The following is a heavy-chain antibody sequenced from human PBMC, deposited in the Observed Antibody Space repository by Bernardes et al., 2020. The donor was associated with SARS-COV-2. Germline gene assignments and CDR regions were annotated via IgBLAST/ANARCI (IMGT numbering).Heavy chain of an antibody. Sequence: SETLSLTCAVYRGSFNDYSWRWIRQPPGKGLEWIGQINHSESANYNPSLKSRVTISLDTSKNQLSLKLTSVTAADTAVYYCARGLLSGSGNFTAPFDYWGQGSLVTVSS. V-gene: IGHV4-34*01. CDR2: INHSESA. J-gene: IGHJ4*02. CDR1: RGSFNDYS. D-gene: IGHD3-10*01. CDR3: ARGLLSGSGNFTAPFDY.